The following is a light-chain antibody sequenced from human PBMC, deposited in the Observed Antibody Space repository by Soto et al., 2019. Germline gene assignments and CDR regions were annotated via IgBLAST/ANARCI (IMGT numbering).Light chain of an antibody. CDR3: SSYRSTSYA. CDR2: DVS. J-gene: IGLJ1*01. CDR1: SSDVGGYNY. V-gene: IGLV2-14*01. Sequence: QSALTQPASVSGSPGQSIAISCTGTSSDVGGYNYVSWYQQHPGKAPKLMIHDVSNRPSGDSNRFSGSKYGNTASLTISGLQAEDEADYYCSSYRSTSYAFGTGTKVTVL.